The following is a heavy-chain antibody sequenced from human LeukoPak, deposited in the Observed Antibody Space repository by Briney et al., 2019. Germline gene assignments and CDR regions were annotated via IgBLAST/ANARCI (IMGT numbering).Heavy chain of an antibody. CDR1: GGSFSGFY. V-gene: IGHV4-34*01. J-gene: IGHJ4*02. D-gene: IGHD3-10*01. CDR3: ATHRVVRGVIAY. Sequence: SETLSLTCAVHGGSFSGFYWSWLRQPPGRGLEWLGEINHVGRTNYNPSLKSRVTISIDTPENQFSLKLSSVTAADTAVYYCATHRVVRGVIAYWSQGTQVTVSS. CDR2: INHVGRT.